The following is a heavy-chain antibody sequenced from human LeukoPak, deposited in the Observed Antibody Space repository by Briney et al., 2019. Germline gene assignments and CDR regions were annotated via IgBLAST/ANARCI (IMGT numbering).Heavy chain of an antibody. Sequence: SETLSLTCTVSGGSISSYYWSWIRQPPGKALEWIGYIYDSGRTNYNPSLKSRVTVSVDTSKNQFSLKLSSVTAADTAVYYCARAPEYSSGWSPYYFDYWGQGTLVTVSS. CDR2: IYDSGRT. J-gene: IGHJ4*02. V-gene: IGHV4-59*01. CDR1: GGSISSYY. D-gene: IGHD6-19*01. CDR3: ARAPEYSSGWSPYYFDY.